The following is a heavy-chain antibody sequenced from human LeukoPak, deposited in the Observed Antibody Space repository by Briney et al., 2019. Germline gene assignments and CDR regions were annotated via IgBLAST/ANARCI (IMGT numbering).Heavy chain of an antibody. D-gene: IGHD6-13*01. V-gene: IGHV3-74*01. CDR1: GFTFRSYW. Sequence: GGSLRLSCAASGFTFRSYWMYWVRQAPGKGLVWVSRINTDGSSTNYADSVKGRFTISRDNAKNTVYLQMNSLRAEDTAVYYCARGSSSWLLDYYSMDVWGKGTTVTVSS. CDR2: INTDGSST. J-gene: IGHJ6*03. CDR3: ARGSSSWLLDYYSMDV.